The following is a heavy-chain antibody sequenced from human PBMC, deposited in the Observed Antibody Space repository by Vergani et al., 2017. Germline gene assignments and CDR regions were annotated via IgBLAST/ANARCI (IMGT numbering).Heavy chain of an antibody. CDR2: IYTSGST. CDR1: GSSISSGSYY. V-gene: IGHV4-61*02. D-gene: IGHD5-12*01. CDR3: ARVVMATTKKGGYYFDY. J-gene: IGHJ4*02. Sequence: QVQLQESGPGLVKPSQTLSLTCTVSGSSISSGSYYWSWIRQPAGKGLEWIGRIYTSGSTNYNPSLKSRVTISVDPSKNQFSLKLSSVTAADTAVYYCARVVMATTKKGGYYFDYWGQGTLVTVSS.